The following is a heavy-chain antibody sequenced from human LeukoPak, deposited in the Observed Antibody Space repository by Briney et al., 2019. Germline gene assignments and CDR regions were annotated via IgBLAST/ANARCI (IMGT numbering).Heavy chain of an antibody. J-gene: IGHJ4*02. CDR1: GYTFTIYD. D-gene: IGHD4-17*01. CDR2: MNPNSGNT. V-gene: IGHV1-8*01. Sequence: ASVKVSCKASGYTFTIYDINWVRQATGQGLEWMGWMNPNSGNTGYAQKFQGRVTMTRNTSISTAYMELSSLRSEDTAVYYCARGRSKSLGTVNAFIHWGQGTLVTVSS. CDR3: ARGRSKSLGTVNAFIH.